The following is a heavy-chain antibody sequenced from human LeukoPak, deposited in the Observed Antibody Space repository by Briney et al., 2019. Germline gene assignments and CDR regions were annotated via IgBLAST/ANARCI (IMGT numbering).Heavy chain of an antibody. Sequence: PGGSLRLSCAASGFRFSYHDMHWVLQAPGKGLEFVSSIGAAGAHTFYADSVKGRFTISRDNFQSTMYLQMDGLRPEDSAVYYCARELGGTKTGGFDIWGQGTVVTVSS. CDR1: GFRFSYHD. CDR3: ARELGGTKTGGFDI. V-gene: IGHV3-64*02. D-gene: IGHD1-14*01. J-gene: IGHJ3*02. CDR2: IGAAGAHT.